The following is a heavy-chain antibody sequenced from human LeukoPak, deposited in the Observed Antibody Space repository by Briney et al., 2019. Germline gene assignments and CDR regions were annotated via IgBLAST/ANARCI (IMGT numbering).Heavy chain of an antibody. CDR3: AKVTSTSSPYNWFDP. CDR1: GGSISSSSYY. Sequence: PSETLSLTCTVSGGSISSSSYYWGWIRQPPGKGLEWIGSIYYSGSTYYNPSLKSRVTISVDTSKNQFSLKLSSVTAADTAVYYCAKVTSTSSPYNWFDPWGQGTLVTVSS. D-gene: IGHD6-6*01. CDR2: IYYSGST. J-gene: IGHJ5*02. V-gene: IGHV4-39*07.